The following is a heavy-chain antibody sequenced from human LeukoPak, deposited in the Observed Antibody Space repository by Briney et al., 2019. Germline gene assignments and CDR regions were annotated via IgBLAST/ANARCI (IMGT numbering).Heavy chain of an antibody. Sequence: GASVKVSCKASGYTFTGYYMHWVRQAPGQGLEWMGWINPNSGGTNYAQKFQGRVTMTRDTSISTAYMELSRLRSDDTAVYYCARTSVPYYYDSSGYYFQGLDNWFDPWGQGTLVTVSS. D-gene: IGHD3-22*01. J-gene: IGHJ5*02. CDR3: ARTSVPYYYDSSGYYFQGLDNWFDP. CDR1: GYTFTGYY. V-gene: IGHV1-2*02. CDR2: INPNSGGT.